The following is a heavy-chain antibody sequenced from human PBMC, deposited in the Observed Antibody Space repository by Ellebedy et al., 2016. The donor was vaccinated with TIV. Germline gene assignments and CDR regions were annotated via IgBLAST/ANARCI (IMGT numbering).Heavy chain of an antibody. CDR1: GFTFSNNW. CDR3: VSKFSSPPDY. J-gene: IGHJ4*02. V-gene: IGHV3-74*01. CDR2: INPDGSYT. Sequence: GESLKISCAASGFTFSNNWMHWVRQPPGKGLVWVSRINPDGSYTNYADSVRGRFTISIDNAKNTLYLQMNSLRAEDTAVYYCVSKFSSPPDYWGQGIQVTVSS.